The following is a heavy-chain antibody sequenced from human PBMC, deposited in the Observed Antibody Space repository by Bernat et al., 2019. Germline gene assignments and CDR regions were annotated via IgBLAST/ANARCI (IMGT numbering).Heavy chain of an antibody. J-gene: IGHJ4*02. CDR1: GFPFSIYW. D-gene: IGHD3-3*01. V-gene: IGHV3-7*01. Sequence: EVQLVESGGGLVQPGGSLRLSCAAAGFPFSIYWMSWARQAPGKGLEWVANIKQDGSEKYYVDSVKGRCTISRDNAKNSLYLQMNSLRVEDTAVYYCARDLRFLEWVSLDYWGQGTLVTVSS. CDR2: IKQDGSEK. CDR3: ARDLRFLEWVSLDY.